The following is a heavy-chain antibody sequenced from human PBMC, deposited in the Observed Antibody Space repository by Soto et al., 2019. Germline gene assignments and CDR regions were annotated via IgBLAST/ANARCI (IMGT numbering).Heavy chain of an antibody. CDR2: IKLDGSEK. Sequence: EVQLVESGGGLVQPGGSLRLSCAASGFTFSNYWMSWVRQAPGKGLEWVANIKLDGSEKYYVDSVEGRFTISRDNAKNSLYLQMNGLRAEDTAVYFCARGGGHFGSWGQGTLVTVSS. V-gene: IGHV3-7*01. CDR1: GFTFSNYW. D-gene: IGHD3-10*01. J-gene: IGHJ4*02. CDR3: ARGGGHFGS.